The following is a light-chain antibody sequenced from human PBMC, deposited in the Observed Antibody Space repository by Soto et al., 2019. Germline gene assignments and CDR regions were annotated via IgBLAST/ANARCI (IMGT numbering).Light chain of an antibody. J-gene: IGKJ1*01. Sequence: DIQMTQSPSTLAASLGDRVTITCGASQSISSWLAWYQQKPGRAPKLLIYEASTLQRGVPSRCRGSGSGTEFTLNISSLQPEDFEPYYCQQYDIYSGTFGQGTKVDIK. CDR1: QSISSW. CDR3: QQYDIYSGT. CDR2: EAS. V-gene: IGKV1-5*01.